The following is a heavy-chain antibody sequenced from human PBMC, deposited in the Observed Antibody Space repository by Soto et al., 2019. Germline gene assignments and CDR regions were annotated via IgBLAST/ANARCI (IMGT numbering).Heavy chain of an antibody. CDR3: ARDQSRYGSGNLDP. Sequence: SETLSLTCTVSGGSISSGGYYWSWIRQHPGKGLEWIGYIYYSGSTYYNPSLKSRVTISVDTSKNQFSLKLSSVTAADTAVYYCARDQSRYGSGNLDPWGQGTLVAVYS. V-gene: IGHV4-31*03. CDR1: GGSISSGGYY. CDR2: IYYSGST. J-gene: IGHJ5*02. D-gene: IGHD3-10*01.